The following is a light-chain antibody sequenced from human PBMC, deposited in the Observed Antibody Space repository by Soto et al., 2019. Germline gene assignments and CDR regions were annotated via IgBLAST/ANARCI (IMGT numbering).Light chain of an antibody. Sequence: QSALTQPASVSGSPGQSITISCTGTNSDVGGYNLVSWYQQHPGKAPKLMIFEDTKRPSGVSDRFSGSKSSNTASLTVSGLQAEDEADYYCCSYAGSSTFVVFGGGTK. CDR2: EDT. CDR3: CSYAGSSTFVV. CDR1: NSDVGGYNL. V-gene: IGLV2-23*02. J-gene: IGLJ2*01.